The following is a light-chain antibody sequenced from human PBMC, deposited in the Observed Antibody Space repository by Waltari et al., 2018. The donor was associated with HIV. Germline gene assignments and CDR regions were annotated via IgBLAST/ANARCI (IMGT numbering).Light chain of an antibody. CDR1: SSDHNS. Sequence: QSALTQPASVSGSPGQSITIPCTRPSSDHNSVSWYQHHPGKAPKVIIYEVSTRPSGVSNRFSGSKSGYTASLTISGLQAEDEADYFCTSYISSSTPVFGGGTKVTVL. J-gene: IGLJ3*02. CDR3: TSYISSSTPV. V-gene: IGLV2-14*01. CDR2: EVS.